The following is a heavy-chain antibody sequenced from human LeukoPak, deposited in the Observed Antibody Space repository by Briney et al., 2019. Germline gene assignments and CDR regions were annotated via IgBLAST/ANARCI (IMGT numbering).Heavy chain of an antibody. CDR1: GFTFSDYY. Sequence: PGGSLRLSCAASGFTFSDYYMSWVRQAPGKGLGWVSAISGSGGSTYYADSVKGRFTISRDNSKNTLYLQMNSLRAEDTAVYYCARGLNYYGSGSSNRDYWGQGTLVTVSS. D-gene: IGHD3-10*01. CDR3: ARGLNYYGSGSSNRDY. V-gene: IGHV3-23*01. J-gene: IGHJ4*02. CDR2: ISGSGGST.